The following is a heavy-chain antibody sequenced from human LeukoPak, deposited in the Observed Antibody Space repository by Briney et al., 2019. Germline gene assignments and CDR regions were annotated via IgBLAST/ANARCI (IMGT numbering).Heavy chain of an antibody. CDR1: GSTFSSYE. D-gene: IGHD3-10*01. J-gene: IGHJ4*02. V-gene: IGHV3-48*03. CDR3: ARGLMVRGVISFDY. Sequence: GGSLRLSCAASGSTFSSYEMNWVRQAPGKGLEWVSYISSSGSTIYYADSVKGRFTISRDNAKNSLYLQMNSLRAEDTAVYYCARGLMVRGVISFDYWGQGTLVTVSS. CDR2: ISSSGSTI.